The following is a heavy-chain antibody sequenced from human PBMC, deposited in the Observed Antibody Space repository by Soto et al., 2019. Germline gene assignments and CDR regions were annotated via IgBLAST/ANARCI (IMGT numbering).Heavy chain of an antibody. J-gene: IGHJ6*02. Sequence: ASVKVSCKASGYTFTSYGISWVRQAPGQGLEWMGWISAYNGNTNYAQKLQGRGTMTTDTSRSTGWMGLRGLRSDDPAVYYCARVYYDFLGLLIDYWGMEVWGQGTTVTVSS. CDR2: ISAYNGNT. CDR3: ARVYYDFLGLLIDYWGMEV. D-gene: IGHD3-3*01. CDR1: GYTFTSYG. V-gene: IGHV1-18*04.